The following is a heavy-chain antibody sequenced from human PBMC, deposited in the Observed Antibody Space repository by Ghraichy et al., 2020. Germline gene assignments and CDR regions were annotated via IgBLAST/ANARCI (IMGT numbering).Heavy chain of an antibody. J-gene: IGHJ4*02. CDR3: ARAFGSSSWYFFDS. CDR1: GFTFSNYW. V-gene: IGHV3-7*01. Sequence: GESLNISCAASGFTFSNYWMSWVRQAPGKGLEWVANIKQDGSAKYYVDSVKGRFTISRDNAKNTLYLQMNSLRAEDSAVYFCARAFGSSSWYFFDSWGPGTLVTVSS. D-gene: IGHD6-6*01. CDR2: IKQDGSAK.